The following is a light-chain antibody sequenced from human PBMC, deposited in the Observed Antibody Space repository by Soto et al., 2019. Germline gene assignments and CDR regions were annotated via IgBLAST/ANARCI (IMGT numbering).Light chain of an antibody. CDR3: QQYNSYPLS. V-gene: IGKV1-5*03. CDR2: KAS. J-gene: IGKJ4*01. Sequence: DIQMTQSPSTLPASVGDRVTITCRASQNINSLLAWYQQKPGKAPKLLIYKASSLESGVPSRFSGSGSGTESTLTISSLQPDDSATYYCQQYNSYPLSFGGGTKVEIK. CDR1: QNINSL.